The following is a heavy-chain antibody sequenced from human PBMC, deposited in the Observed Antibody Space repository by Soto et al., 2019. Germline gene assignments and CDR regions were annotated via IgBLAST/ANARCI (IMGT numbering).Heavy chain of an antibody. V-gene: IGHV4-30-2*01. CDR3: ARATGVATYYYYCMDV. CDR2: IYHSGST. D-gene: IGHD5-12*01. Sequence: SETLSLTCAVSGGSISSGGYSWSWIRQPPGKGLEWIGYIYHSGSTYYNPSLKSRVTISVDRSKNQFYLKLSSVTAADTAVYYCARATGVATYYYYCMDVWGQGTRVTVSS. CDR1: GGSISSGGYS. J-gene: IGHJ6*02.